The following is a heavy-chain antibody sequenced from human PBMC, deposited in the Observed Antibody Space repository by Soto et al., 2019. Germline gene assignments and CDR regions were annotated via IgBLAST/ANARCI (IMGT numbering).Heavy chain of an antibody. D-gene: IGHD3-3*01. CDR2: ISSSSYI. Sequence: AGGSLRLSCAASGFTFSSYSMNWVRQAPGKGLEWVSSISSSSYIYYADSVKGRFTISRDNAKNSLYLQMNSLRAEDTAVYYCARVAYYDFWSGYLAAYYYYGMDVWGQGTTVTVSS. CDR3: ARVAYYDFWSGYLAAYYYYGMDV. CDR1: GFTFSSYS. V-gene: IGHV3-21*01. J-gene: IGHJ6*02.